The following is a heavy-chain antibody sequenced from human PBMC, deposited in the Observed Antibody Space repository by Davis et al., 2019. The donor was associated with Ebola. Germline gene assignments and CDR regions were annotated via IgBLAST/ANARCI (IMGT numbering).Heavy chain of an antibody. CDR2: IYSGGST. J-gene: IGHJ6*02. V-gene: IGHV3-66*01. D-gene: IGHD5-18*01. Sequence: GESLKISCAASGFTVSSNYMSWVRQAPGKGLEWVSVIYSGGSTYYADSVKGRFTISRDNSKNTLYLQMNSLRAEDTAVYYCARELGYSYGLYYYYYGMDVWGQGTTVTVSS. CDR3: ARELGYSYGLYYYYYGMDV. CDR1: GFTVSSNY.